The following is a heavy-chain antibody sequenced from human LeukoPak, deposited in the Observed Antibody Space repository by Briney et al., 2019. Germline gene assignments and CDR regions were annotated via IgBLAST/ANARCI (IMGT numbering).Heavy chain of an antibody. D-gene: IGHD3-3*01. CDR2: IYYSGST. CDR1: GGSISSGDYY. Sequence: SETLSLTCTVSGGSISSGDYYWSWIRQPPGKGLEWIGYIYYSGSTYYNPSLKSRVTISVDTSKNQFSLKLSSVTAADTAVYYCARTRGGVVRKLNWFDPWGQGTLVTVSS. J-gene: IGHJ5*02. CDR3: ARTRGGVVRKLNWFDP. V-gene: IGHV4-30-4*08.